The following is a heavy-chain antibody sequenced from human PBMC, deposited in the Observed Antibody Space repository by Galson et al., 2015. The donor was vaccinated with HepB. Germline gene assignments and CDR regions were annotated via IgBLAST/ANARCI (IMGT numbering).Heavy chain of an antibody. J-gene: IGHJ4*02. CDR3: AKAPYAGNPFVLDS. CDR1: GFSFSGSA. V-gene: IGHV3-73*01. Sequence: SLRLSCAASGFSFSGSAIHWVRQASGRRLEWIGRIGSKANSYATAYVASVRGRCTIARANSKNTLYLKMNNLRAEDTAVYYCAKAPYAGNPFVLDSWGQGTLVTVSS. D-gene: IGHD4-23*01. CDR2: IGSKANSYAT.